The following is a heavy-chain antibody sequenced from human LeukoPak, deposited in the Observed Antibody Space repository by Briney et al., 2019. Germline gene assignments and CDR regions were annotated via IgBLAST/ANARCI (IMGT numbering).Heavy chain of an antibody. CDR2: IYPGDSDT. CDR3: ARRVGYCSSTSCYRAFDI. Sequence: GESLKISCKGSGYSFTSYWIGWVRQMPGKGLEWVGIIYPGDSDTRYSPSFQGQVTISADKSISTAYLQWGSLKASDTAMYYCARRVGYCSSTSCYRAFDIWGQGTMVTVSS. J-gene: IGHJ3*02. D-gene: IGHD2-2*01. V-gene: IGHV5-51*01. CDR1: GYSFTSYW.